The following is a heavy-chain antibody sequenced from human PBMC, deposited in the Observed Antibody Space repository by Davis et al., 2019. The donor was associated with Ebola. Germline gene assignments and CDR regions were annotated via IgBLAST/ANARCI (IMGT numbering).Heavy chain of an antibody. CDR1: GYTFTGYD. V-gene: IGHV1-8*01. CDR3: ARAQFPTTSDH. D-gene: IGHD1-1*01. J-gene: IGHJ4*02. Sequence: ASVKVSCKASGYTFTGYDINWVRQATGQGLEWMGWMNPNSGNTGYAQKFQGRVTITRENSMSTAYMELSSLRSEDTAVYYCARAQFPTTSDHWGQGTLVTVSS. CDR2: MNPNSGNT.